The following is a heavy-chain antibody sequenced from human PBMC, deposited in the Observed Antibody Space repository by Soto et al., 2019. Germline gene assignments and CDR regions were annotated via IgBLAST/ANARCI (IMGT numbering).Heavy chain of an antibody. CDR1: GGTFSSYG. Sequence: QVQLVQSGAEVKKPGSSVKVSCKASGGTFSSYGISWVRQAPGRGLEWMGGIITIFGTANYAQKFQGRVTITADESTSTAYMELSSLRSEDTAVYYCATPRGHDYGDFGAFDIWGQGTMVTVSS. CDR2: IITIFGTA. D-gene: IGHD4-17*01. V-gene: IGHV1-69*01. CDR3: ATPRGHDYGDFGAFDI. J-gene: IGHJ3*02.